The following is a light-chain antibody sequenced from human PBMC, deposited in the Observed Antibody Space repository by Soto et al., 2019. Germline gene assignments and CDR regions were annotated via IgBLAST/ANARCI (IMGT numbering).Light chain of an antibody. CDR1: QSVSSN. Sequence: IVMTQSPATLSVSPWERATLSCRSSQSVSSNLAWYQQKPGQAPRLLIYGASTRATGIPARFSGSGSGTEFTLTISSLQSEDFAVYYCQQYNNWPRSTFGQGTRLEIK. J-gene: IGKJ5*01. CDR2: GAS. CDR3: QQYNNWPRST. V-gene: IGKV3-15*01.